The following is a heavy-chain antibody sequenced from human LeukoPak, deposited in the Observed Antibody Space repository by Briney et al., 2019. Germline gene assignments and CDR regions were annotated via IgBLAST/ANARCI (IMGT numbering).Heavy chain of an antibody. V-gene: IGHV3-23*01. CDR2: ISGSGGST. D-gene: IGHD3-22*01. CDR1: GFTFSSYA. CDR3: AKSSTPMNYYDSSGYYSGGWFDY. J-gene: IGHJ4*02. Sequence: GGSLRLSCAASGFTFSSYAMSGVRQAPGKGLEWVSTISGSGGSTYYADSVKGRFTISRDNSKNTLYLQMNSLRAEDTAVYYCAKSSTPMNYYDSSGYYSGGWFDYWGQGTLVTVSS.